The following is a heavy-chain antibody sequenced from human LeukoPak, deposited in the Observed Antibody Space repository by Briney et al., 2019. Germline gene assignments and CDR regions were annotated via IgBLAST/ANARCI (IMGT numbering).Heavy chain of an antibody. CDR2: INPNSGGK. V-gene: IGHV1-2*02. J-gene: IGHJ4*02. D-gene: IGHD6-13*01. CDR1: GYTFTDYY. CDR3: ARVGSSSLDY. Sequence: SVNVSCKASGYTFTDYYMHWLRQAPGQGLEWMGWINPNSGGKNYAQKFQGRVTMTRATSISTAYMELSRLRSDDTAVYYCARVGSSSLDYWGQGTLVTVSS.